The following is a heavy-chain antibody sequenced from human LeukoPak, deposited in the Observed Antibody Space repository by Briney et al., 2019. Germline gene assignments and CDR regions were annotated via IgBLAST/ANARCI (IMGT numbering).Heavy chain of an antibody. D-gene: IGHD4-17*01. V-gene: IGHV3-48*03. CDR1: GFSFSVYE. CDR3: ATVTVATSFDY. CDR2: ISSSGTTT. Sequence: PGGSLRLSCAASGFSFSVYEMHWVRQAPGKGLEWISDISSSGTTTYYADSVKGRFTISRDNAKNSLYLQMNSLRAEDTAVYYCATVTVATSFDYWGQGTLVTVSS. J-gene: IGHJ4*02.